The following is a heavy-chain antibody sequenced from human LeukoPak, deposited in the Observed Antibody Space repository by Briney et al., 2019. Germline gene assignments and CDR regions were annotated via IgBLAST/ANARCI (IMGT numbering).Heavy chain of an antibody. Sequence: SVKVSCKASGGTFSSYAISWVRQAPGQGLEWMGGVIPIFGTANYAQKFQGRVTITADESTSTAYMELSSLRSEDTAVYYCARENDYTKALDYWGQGTLVTVSS. V-gene: IGHV1-69*13. CDR1: GGTFSSYA. CDR2: VIPIFGTA. D-gene: IGHD4-11*01. CDR3: ARENDYTKALDY. J-gene: IGHJ4*02.